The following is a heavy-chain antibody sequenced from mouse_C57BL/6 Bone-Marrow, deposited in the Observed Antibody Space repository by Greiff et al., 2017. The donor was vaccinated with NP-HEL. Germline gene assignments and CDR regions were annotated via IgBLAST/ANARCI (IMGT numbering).Heavy chain of an antibody. CDR1: GYTFTDYY. CDR3: ARDYHGSSPDY. CDR2: INPNNGGT. J-gene: IGHJ2*01. D-gene: IGHD1-1*01. V-gene: IGHV1-26*01. Sequence: VQLQQSGPELVKPGASVKISCKASGYTFTDYYMNWVKQSHGKSLEWIGDINPNNGGTSYNQKFKGKATLTVDKSSSTAYMELRSLTSEDSAVYYCARDYHGSSPDYWGQGTTLTVSS.